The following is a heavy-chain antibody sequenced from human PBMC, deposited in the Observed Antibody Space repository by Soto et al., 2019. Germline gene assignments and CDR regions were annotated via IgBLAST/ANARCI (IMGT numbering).Heavy chain of an antibody. CDR3: ARYSYQDAGSDKGFGP. CDR2: IYISGST. D-gene: IGHD2-2*01. V-gene: IGHV3-53*01. CDR1: GFTFSNY. Sequence: PCWSLRLSCAASGFTFSNYMSWVRQTPGKGLELVSVIYISGSTYYAASVKGRFTISRDNSKNTLYLQMNSLRAEYTAVYYCARYSYQDAGSDKGFGPWGQGPLVTVSS. J-gene: IGHJ5*02.